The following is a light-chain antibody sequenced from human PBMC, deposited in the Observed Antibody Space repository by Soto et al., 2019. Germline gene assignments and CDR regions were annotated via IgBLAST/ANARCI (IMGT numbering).Light chain of an antibody. CDR1: QAINNY. V-gene: IGKV1-27*01. J-gene: IGKJ4*01. Sequence: DIQMTQSPSSLSASLGDRVTITCRASQAINNYLAWYQQKPGQLPRLLIYATSTVQSGVPSRFSGSRSGTEFTLTINSLQPEDVASYYCQRYNSAPFTFGGGTKVEIK. CDR2: ATS. CDR3: QRYNSAPFT.